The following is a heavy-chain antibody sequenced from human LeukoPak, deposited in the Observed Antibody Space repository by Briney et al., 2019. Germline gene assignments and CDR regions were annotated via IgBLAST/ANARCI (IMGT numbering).Heavy chain of an antibody. CDR3: AREVGGARSYFDY. D-gene: IGHD3-16*01. CDR2: VYHSGTT. CDR1: GYSINDGYY. V-gene: IGHV4-38-2*02. Sequence: SETLSLTCAVSGYSINDGYYWGWIRQPPGKGLEWIGSVYHSGTTYYNPSLQSRVGISADMSRNQFSLKLSSVTAADTAVYYCAREVGGARSYFDYWGQGTLVTVSS. J-gene: IGHJ4*02.